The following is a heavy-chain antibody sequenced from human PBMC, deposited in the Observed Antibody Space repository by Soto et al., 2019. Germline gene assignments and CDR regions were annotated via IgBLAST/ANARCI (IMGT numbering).Heavy chain of an antibody. J-gene: IGHJ5*02. V-gene: IGHV3-23*01. CDR3: AKMHLFLGLSQAAIPSLEVWFDP. D-gene: IGHD2-2*02. CDR2: ISGSGGST. CDR1: GFTFSSYA. Sequence: EVQLLESGGGLVQPGGSLRLSCAASGFTFSSYAMSWVRQAPGKGLEWVLAISGSGGSTYYADSVKGRFTISRDNSKNTLYLQMNSLRAEDTAVYYCAKMHLFLGLSQAAIPSLEVWFDPWGQGTLVTVSS.